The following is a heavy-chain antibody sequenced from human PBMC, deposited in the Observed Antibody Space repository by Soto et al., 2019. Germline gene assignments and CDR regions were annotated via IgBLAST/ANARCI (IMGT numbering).Heavy chain of an antibody. CDR1: GFTFSTYW. Sequence: EMQLVESGGGLVQPGGSLRLSCAASGFTFSTYWMSWVRQAPGKGLEWVANIKQDGSEKYYVDSVKGRFTISRDNAKNSLYLQMNSLRAEDTAVYYWSRGGSYYPSWGQGTLVTVSS. V-gene: IGHV3-7*01. CDR2: IKQDGSEK. CDR3: SRGGSYYPS. D-gene: IGHD3-10*01. J-gene: IGHJ4*02.